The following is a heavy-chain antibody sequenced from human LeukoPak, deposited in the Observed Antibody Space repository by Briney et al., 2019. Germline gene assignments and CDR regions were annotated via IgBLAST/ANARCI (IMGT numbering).Heavy chain of an antibody. V-gene: IGHV4-39*01. D-gene: IGHD3-3*01. CDR3: ARLDYDCWSGYSAAAPYYYYYMDV. Sequence: SETLSLTCTVSGGSISSSSYYWGWIRQPPGKGLEWIGSIYYSGSTYYNPSLKSRVTISVDKAKNQFSLKLSDMTAPDTAVSFSARLDYDCWSGYSAAAPYYYYYMDVWGKGTTVTVSS. CDR2: IYYSGST. CDR1: GGSISSSSYY. J-gene: IGHJ6*03.